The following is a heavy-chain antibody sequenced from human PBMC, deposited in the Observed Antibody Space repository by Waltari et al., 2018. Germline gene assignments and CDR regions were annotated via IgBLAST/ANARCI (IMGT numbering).Heavy chain of an antibody. D-gene: IGHD1-26*01. J-gene: IGHJ4*02. CDR3: ARGCFKGGPVWELPLGY. CDR2: KNPRCVNT. V-gene: IGHV1-8*03. CDR1: GYTFTSYD. Sequence: QVQLVQSGAEVKKPGASVKVSCKASGYTFTSYDINWVRQATGQGLEWMGWKNPRCVNTGYAQKFQGRVTITRDTSISTAYMELGSLRSEDTAVYYCARGCFKGGPVWELPLGYWGQGTLVTVSS.